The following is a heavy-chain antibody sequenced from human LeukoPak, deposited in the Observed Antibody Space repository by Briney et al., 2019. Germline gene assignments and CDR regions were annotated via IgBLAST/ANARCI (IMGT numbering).Heavy chain of an antibody. V-gene: IGHV4-4*07. CDR1: GGFINNY. Sequence: SETLSLTCTVSGGFINNYWSWIRQPAGKGLEWIGRVYTSGITNYNPSLKSRITMSVDTSKNQFSLKLTSVTAADTAVYYCARHNGFDRGYYYYMDVWGKGTTATVSS. CDR2: VYTSGIT. D-gene: IGHD3-9*01. J-gene: IGHJ6*03. CDR3: ARHNGFDRGYYYYMDV.